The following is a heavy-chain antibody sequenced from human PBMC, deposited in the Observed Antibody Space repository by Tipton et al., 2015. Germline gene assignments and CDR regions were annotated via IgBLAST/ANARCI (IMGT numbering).Heavy chain of an antibody. CDR3: ACQDYDSLTRDYQTVDY. J-gene: IGHJ4*02. CDR2: ISHSGNT. V-gene: IGHV4-39*07. Sequence: TLSLTCTVSGGSVSSGSYYWSWIRQPPGKGLEWIGSISHSGNTYYNPSLKSRVTMSRDTSKNHFSLKLTSVTAADTAVYYCACQDYDSLTRDYQTVDYWGQGTLVTVSS. CDR1: GGSVSSGSYY. D-gene: IGHD3-9*01.